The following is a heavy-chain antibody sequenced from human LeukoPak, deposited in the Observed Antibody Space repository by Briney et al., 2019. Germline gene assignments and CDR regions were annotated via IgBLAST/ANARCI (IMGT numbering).Heavy chain of an antibody. V-gene: IGHV4-39*07. CDR2: INHSGST. J-gene: IGHJ6*03. D-gene: IGHD3-16*01. CDR1: GDSISSSNSY. CDR3: ARVRWMIRYMDV. Sequence: SVTLSLTCTVSGDSISSSNSYWGWIRQPPGKGLEWIGEINHSGSTNNNPSLKSRVTISVDTSKKQFSLKLNSVTVADAAVYYCARVRWMIRYMDVWGKGTTVTVSS.